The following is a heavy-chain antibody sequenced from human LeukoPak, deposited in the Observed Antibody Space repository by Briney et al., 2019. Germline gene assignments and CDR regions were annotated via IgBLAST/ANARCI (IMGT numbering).Heavy chain of an antibody. D-gene: IGHD2-15*01. J-gene: IGHJ4*02. CDR3: AKLPGGSCYFPADY. CDR1: GFTLTNFA. CDR2: MSGSGDST. V-gene: IGHV3-23*01. Sequence: GGSLRLSCAASGFTLTNFAMSWVRLAPGKGLGGVSGMSGSGDSTYYADSVKGRFTIPRHNSKNSLYLQLNSLGDEDTAVYYCAKLPGGSCYFPADYWGQGTLVTVSS.